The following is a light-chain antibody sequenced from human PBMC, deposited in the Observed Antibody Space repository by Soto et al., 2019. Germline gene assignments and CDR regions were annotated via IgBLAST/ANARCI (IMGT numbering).Light chain of an antibody. J-gene: IGKJ1*01. CDR3: QQYYSYST. CDR1: QSISCW. CDR2: DAY. V-gene: IGKV1-5*01. Sequence: DIQVTQSSSTLATSAGDRVTITCRASQSISCWLACYQQKPRKAPKVLIYDAYSLESGVPSRFSGSGSGTEFTLTITSLQPDDFATYYCQQYYSYSTFGQGTKVDIK.